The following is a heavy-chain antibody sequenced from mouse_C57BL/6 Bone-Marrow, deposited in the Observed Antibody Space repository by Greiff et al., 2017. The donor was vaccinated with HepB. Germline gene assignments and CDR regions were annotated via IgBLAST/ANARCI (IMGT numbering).Heavy chain of an antibody. D-gene: IGHD2-4*01. V-gene: IGHV1-55*01. Sequence: QVQLQQPGAELVKPGASVKMSCKASGYTFTSYWITWVKQRPGQGLEWIGDIYPGSGSTNYNEKFKSKATLTVDTSSSTAYMQLSSLTSEDSAVYYCARQPYYDYPGDYAMDYWGQGTSVTVSS. CDR3: ARQPYYDYPGDYAMDY. J-gene: IGHJ4*01. CDR2: IYPGSGST. CDR1: GYTFTSYW.